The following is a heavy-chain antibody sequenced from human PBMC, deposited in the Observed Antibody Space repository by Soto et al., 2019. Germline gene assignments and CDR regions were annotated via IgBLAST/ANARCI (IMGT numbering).Heavy chain of an antibody. CDR1: GFIFSRYG. CDR3: AREGGGKIVEYSSSTPFDF. J-gene: IGHJ4*02. D-gene: IGHD6-6*01. V-gene: IGHV3-33*01. CDR2: TWYDGSNK. Sequence: QVQLVESGGGVVQPGRSLRLSCAASGFIFSRYGMHWVRQAPGKGLEWVAVTWYDGSNKYYADSVKGRFTISRDNSKNTVYLQMNRLRVEDTAVYYCAREGGGKIVEYSSSTPFDFCGQGTLVTVSS.